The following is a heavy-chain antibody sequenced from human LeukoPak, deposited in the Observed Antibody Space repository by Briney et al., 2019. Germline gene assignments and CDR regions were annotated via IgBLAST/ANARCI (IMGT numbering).Heavy chain of an antibody. J-gene: IGHJ3*02. Sequence: SETLSLTCAVSGGSISSGGYSWSWIRQPPGKGPEWIGYIYHSGSTYYNPSLKSRVTISVDRSKNQFSLKLSSVTAADTAVYYCARGGLRYFDWLIDAYAFDIWGQGTMVTVSS. CDR2: IYHSGST. V-gene: IGHV4-30-2*01. CDR1: GGSISSGGYS. D-gene: IGHD3-9*01. CDR3: ARGGLRYFDWLIDAYAFDI.